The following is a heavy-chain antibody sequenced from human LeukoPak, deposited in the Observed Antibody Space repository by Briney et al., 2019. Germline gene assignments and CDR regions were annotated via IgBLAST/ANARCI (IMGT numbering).Heavy chain of an antibody. D-gene: IGHD3-10*01. CDR3: ARAYGSGSSSLFDY. CDR2: IYHSGST. J-gene: IGHJ4*02. CDR1: GGSISSSNW. V-gene: IGHV4-4*02. Sequence: PSETLSLTCAVSGGSISSSNWWSWVRQPPGKGLEWIGEIYHSGSTNYNPSLKSRVTISVDKSKNQFSLKLSSVTAADTAVYYCARAYGSGSSSLFDYWGQGTLVTVSP.